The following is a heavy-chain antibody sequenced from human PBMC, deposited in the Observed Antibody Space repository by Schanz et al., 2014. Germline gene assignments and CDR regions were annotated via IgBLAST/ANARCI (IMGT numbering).Heavy chain of an antibody. D-gene: IGHD3-3*01. CDR1: GFTFSSYS. CDR2: ISSASSTI. V-gene: IGHV3-48*01. CDR3: VRDSFFAFDY. J-gene: IGHJ4*02. Sequence: EVQLLESGGGLVQPGGSLRLSCAASGFTFSSYSMNWVRQAPGKGLEWVSYISSASSTINYADSVKGRFTISRDNAKNSLFLQMNSLRAEDTAVYYCVRDSFFAFDYWGQGTLVTVSS.